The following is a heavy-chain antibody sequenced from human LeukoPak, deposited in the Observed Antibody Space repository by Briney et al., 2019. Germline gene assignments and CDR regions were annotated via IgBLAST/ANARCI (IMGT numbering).Heavy chain of an antibody. J-gene: IGHJ4*02. CDR3: AKGGARDVWYFAY. Sequence: GGSLSLSCAASGFIFSSFGIHWVRQTPGKGLEWVAFVRFDGGEKYYADSVKGRFTVSKDNSKNTLYLQINSLRPEDTAVYYCAKGGARDVWYFAYWGLVVLVTVSS. V-gene: IGHV3-30*02. D-gene: IGHD2-8*01. CDR2: VRFDGGEK. CDR1: GFIFSSFG.